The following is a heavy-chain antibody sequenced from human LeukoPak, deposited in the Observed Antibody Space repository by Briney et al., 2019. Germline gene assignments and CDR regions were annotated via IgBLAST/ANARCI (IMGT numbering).Heavy chain of an antibody. D-gene: IGHD5-24*01. CDR2: IWYDGSNK. CDR1: GFTFSSYG. CDR3: ARVLEMATIDY. V-gene: IGHV3-33*01. J-gene: IGHJ4*02. Sequence: GGSLRLSCAASGFTFSSYGMHWVRQAPGKGLEWVAVIWYDGSNKYYADSVKGRFTISRDNSKHTLYLQMNSLRAEDTAVYYCARVLEMATIDYWGQGTLVTVSS.